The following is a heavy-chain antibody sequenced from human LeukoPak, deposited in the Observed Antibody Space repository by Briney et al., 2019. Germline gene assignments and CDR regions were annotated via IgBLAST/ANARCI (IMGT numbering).Heavy chain of an antibody. CDR3: AKLYSTGWYYFDY. CDR2: INSDGSST. J-gene: IGHJ4*02. CDR1: GFTFSTNW. V-gene: IGHV3-74*01. Sequence: GGYLRLSYAASGFTFSTNWMHWVRQAPGKGLVWVSRINSDGSSTNYADSVKGRFTISRDNAKNTVYLQMNSLRAEDTAVYYCAKLYSTGWYYFDYWGQGTLVTVSS. D-gene: IGHD6-19*01.